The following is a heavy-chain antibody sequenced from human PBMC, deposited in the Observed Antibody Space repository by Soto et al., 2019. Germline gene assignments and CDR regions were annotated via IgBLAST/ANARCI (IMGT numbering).Heavy chain of an antibody. D-gene: IGHD3-9*01. V-gene: IGHV4-34*01. Sequence: PSETLSLTCGVYGGSFSGYYWSWIRQPPGKGLEWIAEINHSGSTYYNPSLKSRVTISVDTSKNQFSLKLSSVTGADTALYFCARGRIMAQSSLHFDSWGQGTLVTVSS. CDR3: ARGRIMAQSSLHFDS. CDR1: GGSFSGYY. CDR2: INHSGST. J-gene: IGHJ4*02.